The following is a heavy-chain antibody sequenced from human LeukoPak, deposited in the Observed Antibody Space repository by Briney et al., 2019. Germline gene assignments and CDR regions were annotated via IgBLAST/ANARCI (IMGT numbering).Heavy chain of an antibody. D-gene: IGHD3-10*01. CDR2: ISGSGGST. CDR3: AKDRGVQDAVLALDY. J-gene: IGHJ4*02. Sequence: PGGSLRLSCAASGFTFSSYAMSWVRQAPGKGLEWVSAISGSGGSTYYADSVKGRFTIFRDNSKNTLYLQMNSLRAEDTAVYYCAKDRGVQDAVLALDYWGQGTLVTVSS. CDR1: GFTFSSYA. V-gene: IGHV3-23*01.